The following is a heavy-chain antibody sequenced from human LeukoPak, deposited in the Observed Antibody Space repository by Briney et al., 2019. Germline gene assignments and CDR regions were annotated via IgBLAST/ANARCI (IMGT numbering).Heavy chain of an antibody. CDR2: ISYDGSNK. CDR3: ARAPPYYYDSSGRTGYFDL. Sequence: GGSLRLSCAASGFTFSSYGMHWVRQAPGKGLEWVAVISYDGSNKYYADSVKGRFTISRDNSKNTLYLQMNSLRAEDTAVYYCARAPPYYYDSSGRTGYFDLWGRGTLVTVSS. D-gene: IGHD3-22*01. CDR1: GFTFSSYG. V-gene: IGHV3-30*03. J-gene: IGHJ2*01.